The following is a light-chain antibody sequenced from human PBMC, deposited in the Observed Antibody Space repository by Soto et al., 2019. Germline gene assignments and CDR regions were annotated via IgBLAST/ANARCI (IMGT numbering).Light chain of an antibody. CDR2: AAS. Sequence: IQLTQSPSSLSSSLGDRFTITCRTSQSISTYLNWYQQKPGKAPKLLIYAASSLQSGVPSRFSGSGSGTDFTLTISSLQPEDFATYYCQQGHSNPITLGQGTRLEIK. CDR1: QSISTY. V-gene: IGKV1-39*01. CDR3: QQGHSNPIT. J-gene: IGKJ5*01.